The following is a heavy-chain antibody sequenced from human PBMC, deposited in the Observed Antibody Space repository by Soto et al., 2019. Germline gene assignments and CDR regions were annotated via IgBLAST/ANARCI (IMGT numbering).Heavy chain of an antibody. CDR1: GFTFTSSA. Sequence: VKVSCKASGFTFTSSAVQWVRQARGQRLEWIGWIVVGSGNTNYAQKFQERVTITRDMSTSTAYMELSSLRSEDTAVYYCAADGESDFWSGPVYYYGMDVWGQGTTVTVSS. CDR3: AADGESDFWSGPVYYYGMDV. CDR2: IVVGSGNT. D-gene: IGHD3-3*01. J-gene: IGHJ6*02. V-gene: IGHV1-58*01.